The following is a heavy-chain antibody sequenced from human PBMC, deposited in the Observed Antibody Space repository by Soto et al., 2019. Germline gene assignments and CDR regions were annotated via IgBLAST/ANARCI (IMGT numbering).Heavy chain of an antibody. J-gene: IGHJ3*02. Sequence: GESLKISCKGSGYSFTTYWLGWVRQMPGKGLEWMGIIYPRDSDTKYSPSFQGQVTISADKSISTAYLHWSSLKASDTAMYYCARHHGQHDAFDIWGQGTMVTVSS. V-gene: IGHV5-51*01. CDR2: IYPRDSDT. CDR1: GYSFTTYW. D-gene: IGHD2-2*01. CDR3: ARHHGQHDAFDI.